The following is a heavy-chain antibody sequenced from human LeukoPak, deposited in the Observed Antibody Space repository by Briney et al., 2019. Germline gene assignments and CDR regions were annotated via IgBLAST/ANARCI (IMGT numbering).Heavy chain of an antibody. D-gene: IGHD3-3*01. CDR3: ARAASDYDFWSGYYTGYDWFDP. Sequence: GGSLRLSCAASGFTFSSYSMNWVRQAPGKGLEWVSSISSSSSYIYYADSVKGRFTISRDNAKNSLYLQMNSLRAEDTAVYYCARAASDYDFWSGYYTGYDWFDPWGQGTLVTVSS. CDR1: GFTFSSYS. V-gene: IGHV3-21*01. J-gene: IGHJ5*02. CDR2: ISSSSSYI.